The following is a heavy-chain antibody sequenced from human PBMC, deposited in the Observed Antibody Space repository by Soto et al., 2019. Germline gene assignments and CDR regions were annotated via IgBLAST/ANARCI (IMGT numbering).Heavy chain of an antibody. Sequence: QVQLMQSGAEVKKPGASVKVSCKASGYTFTSYGISWVRQAPGQGLEWMGWISAYNGNTNYAQKLQGRVTMTTNTATSTDYRETRSLRSDGTAVYYCARYSGYESNCWGQATLVTGSS. V-gene: IGHV1-18*01. CDR1: GYTFTSYG. D-gene: IGHD5-12*01. CDR2: ISAYNGNT. CDR3: ARYSGYESNC. J-gene: IGHJ4*02.